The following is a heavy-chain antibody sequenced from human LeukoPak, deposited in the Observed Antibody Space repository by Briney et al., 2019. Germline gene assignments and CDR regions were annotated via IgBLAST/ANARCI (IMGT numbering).Heavy chain of an antibody. CDR3: ARFPGGAEYRHYYYMDV. V-gene: IGHV4-39*07. Sequence: SETLSLTCTVSGGSISSSSYYWGWIRQPPGKGLEWIGSVSYSGNTYKNPSLKSRVTISVDTSKNQFSLKLSSVTAADTAVYYCARFPGGAEYRHYYYMDVWGTGTTVTVSS. J-gene: IGHJ6*03. D-gene: IGHD1-14*01. CDR2: VSYSGNT. CDR1: GGSISSSSYY.